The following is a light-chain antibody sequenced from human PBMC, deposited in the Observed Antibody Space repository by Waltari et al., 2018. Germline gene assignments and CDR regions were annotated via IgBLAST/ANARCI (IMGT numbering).Light chain of an antibody. J-gene: IGKJ1*01. CDR3: QQGYNTPWT. V-gene: IGKV1-12*01. CDR1: QGISSW. Sequence: DIQMTQSPSSLSASVGDKVTITCRASQGISSWLAWYQQKPGKAPKVLIYAASSLQSGVPSRFSGSGSGTDYTLTINSLQPEDFATYYCQQGYNTPWTFGQGTKVEIK. CDR2: AAS.